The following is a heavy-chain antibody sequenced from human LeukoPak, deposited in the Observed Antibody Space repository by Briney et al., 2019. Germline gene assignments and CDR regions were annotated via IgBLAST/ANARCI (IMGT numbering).Heavy chain of an antibody. V-gene: IGHV1-18*01. CDR3: AREWRDCDGGCVTGHFDF. J-gene: IGHJ4*02. Sequence: ASVKVSCKASGYTFTSYGINWVRQAPGKGPEWMGWSSPYNGGTRYAQKFRGRVTMTTDTSTTTAYMELTSLESDDSAVYYCAREWRDCDGGCVTGHFDFWGQGTRVTVSS. CDR1: GYTFTSYG. CDR2: SSPYNGGT. D-gene: IGHD2-21*01.